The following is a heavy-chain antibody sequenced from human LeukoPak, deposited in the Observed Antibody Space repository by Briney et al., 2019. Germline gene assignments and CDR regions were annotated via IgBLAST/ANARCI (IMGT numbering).Heavy chain of an antibody. CDR2: ISSSSSI. J-gene: IGHJ4*02. Sequence: PGGSLRLSCAASGFTFSSYSMNWVRQAPGKGLEWVSYISSSSSIYYADSVKGRFTISRDNAENSLYLQMNSLRAEDTAVYYCARDVGRGFYYDWGQGTLVTVSS. CDR1: GFTFSSYS. D-gene: IGHD2-21*01. V-gene: IGHV3-48*04. CDR3: ARDVGRGFYYD.